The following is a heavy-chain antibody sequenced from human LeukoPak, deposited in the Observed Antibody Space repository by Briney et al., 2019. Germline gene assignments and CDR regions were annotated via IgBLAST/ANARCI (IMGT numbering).Heavy chain of an antibody. V-gene: IGHV3-23*01. Sequence: PGGSLRLSCAASGFTFTSYAMNWVRQAPGRGLEWVSAISDSGSNTYYADSVKGRFTISRDNSKNTLYLQMNSLRAEDTAVYYCAKDLGGSGWGDLDYWGQGTLVTVSS. D-gene: IGHD6-19*01. CDR2: ISDSGSNT. CDR3: AKDLGGSGWGDLDY. J-gene: IGHJ4*02. CDR1: GFTFTSYA.